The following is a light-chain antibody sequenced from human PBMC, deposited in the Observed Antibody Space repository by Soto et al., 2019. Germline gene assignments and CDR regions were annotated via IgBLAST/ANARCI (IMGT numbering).Light chain of an antibody. J-gene: IGKJ2*01. CDR1: QAINTY. CDR3: QQSSCPPHT. V-gene: IGKV1-39*01. Sequence: DIQMTQSPSSLSASLGDRVTITCRASQAINTYLHWFQQRPGGAPKLLIYSASSLQTGVPPRFSSSGSGTHFTLTISRLQPEDVATYYRQQSSCPPHTFGQGTVVEIK. CDR2: SAS.